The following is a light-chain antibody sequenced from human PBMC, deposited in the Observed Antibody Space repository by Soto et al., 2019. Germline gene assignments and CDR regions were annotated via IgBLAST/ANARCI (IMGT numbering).Light chain of an antibody. Sequence: EIVLTQSPGILSLSPGERASLSCRASQSVSSNYLAWYQQKPGQAPRLLIYGASSRATGIPDRISGSGSGTDFTLTVSRLEPEDFAVYYCQQYGSSHLTCGGGTRVQIK. J-gene: IGKJ4*01. CDR3: QQYGSSHLT. V-gene: IGKV3-20*01. CDR2: GAS. CDR1: QSVSSNY.